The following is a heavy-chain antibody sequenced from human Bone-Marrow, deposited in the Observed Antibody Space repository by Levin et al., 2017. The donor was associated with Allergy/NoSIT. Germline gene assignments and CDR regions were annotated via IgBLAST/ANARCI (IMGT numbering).Heavy chain of an antibody. Sequence: SETLSLTCSVSGDPITSYYWNWIRQSPGKGLEWIGYIFYTENTNYNPSLKSRVSMSLDTSKNQFSLKLSSVTAADTAVYYCARSKWLASPLDFWGQGTLVTVSS. CDR2: IFYTENT. D-gene: IGHD6-19*01. V-gene: IGHV4-59*01. J-gene: IGHJ4*02. CDR3: ARSKWLASPLDF. CDR1: GDPITSYY.